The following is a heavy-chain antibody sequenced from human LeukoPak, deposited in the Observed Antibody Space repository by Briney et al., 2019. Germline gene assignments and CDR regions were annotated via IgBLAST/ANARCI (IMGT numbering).Heavy chain of an antibody. V-gene: IGHV4-59*01. CDR2: IYYSGST. CDR1: GGSISSYY. CDR3: ARGVYDFWSGYYPSEAFDI. D-gene: IGHD3-3*01. Sequence: SETLSLTCTVSGGSISSYYWSWIRQPPGKGLEWIGYIYYSGSTDYNPSLKSRVTISVDTSKNQFSLKLSSVTAADTAVYYCARGVYDFWSGYYPSEAFDIWGQGTMVTVSS. J-gene: IGHJ3*02.